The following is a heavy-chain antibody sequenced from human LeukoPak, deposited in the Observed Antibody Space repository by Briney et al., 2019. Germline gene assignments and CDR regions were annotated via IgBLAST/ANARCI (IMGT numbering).Heavy chain of an antibody. V-gene: IGHV1-69*13. CDR3: ARVRLDYYYGMDV. D-gene: IGHD6-19*01. Sequence: SVKVSCKASGGTFSSYAISWVRQAPGQGLEWMGGIIPVFGTANYAQKFQGRVTITADESTSTAYMELSSLRSEDTAVYYCARVRLDYYYGMDVWGKGTTVTVSS. J-gene: IGHJ6*04. CDR1: GGTFSSYA. CDR2: IIPVFGTA.